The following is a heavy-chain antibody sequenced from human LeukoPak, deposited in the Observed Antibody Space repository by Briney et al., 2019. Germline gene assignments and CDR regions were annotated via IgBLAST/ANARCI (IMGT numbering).Heavy chain of an antibody. CDR1: GGSISSRDYS. Sequence: SSETLSLTCAVSGGSISSRDYSWNWIRQPPGKGLEWIGSVYHGGTTYYNPSLKSRVSISEDRSNNQFFLKLSSVTAADTAMYFCARSPRGNYFDSWGEGTLVTVSS. J-gene: IGHJ4*02. V-gene: IGHV4-30-2*01. CDR2: VYHGGTT. D-gene: IGHD6-25*01. CDR3: ARSPRGNYFDS.